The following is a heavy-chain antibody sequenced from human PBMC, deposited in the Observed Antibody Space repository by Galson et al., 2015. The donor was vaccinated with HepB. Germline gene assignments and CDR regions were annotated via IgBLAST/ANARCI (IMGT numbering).Heavy chain of an antibody. CDR2: KYHSGSA. J-gene: IGHJ6*02. Sequence: ETLSLTCAVSGGSISSANWWTWVRQSPGKGLEWIGEKYHSGSANYNPSLKSRVTISVDKSNNHFSLRLTSVTAADTAVYYCAGGLWLGESSYGMDVWGQGTTVTVSS. D-gene: IGHD3-10*01. V-gene: IGHV4-4*02. CDR3: AGGLWLGESSYGMDV. CDR1: GGSISSANW.